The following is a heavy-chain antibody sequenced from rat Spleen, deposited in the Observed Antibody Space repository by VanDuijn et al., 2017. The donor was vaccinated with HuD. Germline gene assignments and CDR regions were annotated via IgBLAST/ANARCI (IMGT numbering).Heavy chain of an antibody. Sequence: QVQLKESGPGLVQPSQTLSLTCTVSGFSLTSNSVNWVRQPPGKGLEWMGIIWGNGNTNYNSVFKSRLSISRDTSKNQVFLKMNSLQTDDTGTYYCTTHPRYWGQGVMVTVSS. CDR2: IWGNGNT. V-gene: IGHV2-13*01. J-gene: IGHJ2*01. D-gene: IGHD3-1*01. CDR1: GFSLTSNS. CDR3: TTHPRY.